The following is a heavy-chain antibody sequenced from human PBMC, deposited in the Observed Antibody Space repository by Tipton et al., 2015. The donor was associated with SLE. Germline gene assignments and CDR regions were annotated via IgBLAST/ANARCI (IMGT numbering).Heavy chain of an antibody. CDR1: GGSISSYY. V-gene: IGHV4-34*01. Sequence: TLSLTCTVSGGSISSYYWSWIRQPPGKGLEWIGEINHSGGTNYNPSLKSQVTISVDTSKNQFSLKLTSVTAADTAVYYCARERPDATLDYWGQGTLVTVSS. J-gene: IGHJ4*02. D-gene: IGHD1-14*01. CDR3: ARERPDATLDY. CDR2: INHSGGT.